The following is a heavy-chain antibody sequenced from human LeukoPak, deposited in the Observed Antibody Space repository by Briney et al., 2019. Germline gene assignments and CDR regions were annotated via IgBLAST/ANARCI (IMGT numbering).Heavy chain of an antibody. V-gene: IGHV3-23*01. Sequence: GGSLRLSCAASGFTFSSYAMYWVRQAPGMGLEWVSIISDSGGSTQYADSVKGQFTISRDNSKNTLYLQMNSLRTEDTAVYHCAKDIAGSSGWNHFDYWGQGTLVTVSS. D-gene: IGHD6-19*01. CDR1: GFTFSSYA. CDR2: ISDSGGST. CDR3: AKDIAGSSGWNHFDY. J-gene: IGHJ4*02.